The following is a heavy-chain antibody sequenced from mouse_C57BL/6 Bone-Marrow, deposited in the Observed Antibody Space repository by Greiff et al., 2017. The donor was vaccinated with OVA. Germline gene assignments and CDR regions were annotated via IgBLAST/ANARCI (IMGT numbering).Heavy chain of an antibody. J-gene: IGHJ3*01. CDR3: AREETCSNPDDWFAY. V-gene: IGHV1-9*01. CDR2: ILPGSGST. D-gene: IGHD2-5*01. Sequence: QVQLKQSGAELMKPGASVKLSCKATGYTFTGYWIEWVKQRPGHGLEWIGEILPGSGSTNSYEKFKGKATFTADTSSTPAYMQLSSLTAEDTAIYYCAREETCSNPDDWFAYWGQGTLVTVSA. CDR1: GYTFTGYW.